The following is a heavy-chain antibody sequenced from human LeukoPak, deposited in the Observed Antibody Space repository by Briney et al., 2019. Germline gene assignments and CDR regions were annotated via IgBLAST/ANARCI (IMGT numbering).Heavy chain of an antibody. CDR3: VRCAVGCYHNYGMDA. J-gene: IGHJ6*02. CDR1: GYTFTSYG. CDR2: MSPNSGNT. V-gene: IGHV1-8*01. Sequence: ASVKVSCKASGYTFTSYGINWVRQPTGQGLEWMGWMSPNSGNTGYAQKFQGRVTMTRSTSINTAYMELSSLRPEDTAVYYCVRCAVGCYHNYGMDAWGQGTTVTVSS. D-gene: IGHD4/OR15-4a*01.